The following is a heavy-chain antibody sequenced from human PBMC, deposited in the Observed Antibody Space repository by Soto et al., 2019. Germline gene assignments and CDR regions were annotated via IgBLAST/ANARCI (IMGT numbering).Heavy chain of an antibody. D-gene: IGHD3-10*01. CDR1: GFTFSSSA. J-gene: IGHJ4*02. V-gene: IGHV3-23*01. Sequence: EVQLLESGGGLKQSGGSLRLSCAASGFTFSSSAMRWVRQAPGKGLEWVTAISTDGGTTYYADSVRGRFTISRDNSKNTLSLQMNGLRFDDTAVYFCAAGFMSRARFDYWGQGTLVIVSS. CDR2: ISTDGGTT. CDR3: AAGFMSRARFDY.